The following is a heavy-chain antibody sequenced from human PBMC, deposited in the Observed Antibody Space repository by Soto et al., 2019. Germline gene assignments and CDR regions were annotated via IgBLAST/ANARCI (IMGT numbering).Heavy chain of an antibody. D-gene: IGHD2-15*01. CDR2: IWYDGSNK. CDR3: ARDIVVVVAATELTYYYYYGMDA. V-gene: IGHV3-33*01. CDR1: GFTFSSYG. Sequence: GGSLRLSCAASGFTFSSYGMHWVRQAPGKGLEWVAVIWYDGSNKYYADSVKGRFTISRDNSKNTLYLQMNSLRAEDTAVYYCARDIVVVVAATELTYYYYYGMDAWGQGTTVTVSS. J-gene: IGHJ6*02.